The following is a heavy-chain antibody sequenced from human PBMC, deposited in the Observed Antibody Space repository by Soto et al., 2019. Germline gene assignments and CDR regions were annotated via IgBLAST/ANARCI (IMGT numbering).Heavy chain of an antibody. Sequence: PGEFLKISCKGSGYSFTSYWISWVRQMPGKGLEWIGKIDPSGNSTHYGASFQGQFTMSADKSISTVSLQMSSLKASDTAVYYCARGDWFDHWGQGTLVTVSS. J-gene: IGHJ5*02. CDR1: GYSFTSYW. D-gene: IGHD3-16*01. CDR2: IDPSGNST. CDR3: ARGDWFDH. V-gene: IGHV5-10-1*01.